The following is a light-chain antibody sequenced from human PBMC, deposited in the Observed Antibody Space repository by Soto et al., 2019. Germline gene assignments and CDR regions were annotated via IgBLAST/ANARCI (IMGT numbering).Light chain of an antibody. Sequence: EIVMTQSPATLSVSPGERATLSCRASHRVSSNLACYQQKPGQAPRLLIYRASIRDTDIPARYSGGGSGTDFTLTISGLQSEDFAIYYCQQYNNWPGTFGGGTKVEIK. CDR1: HRVSSN. V-gene: IGKV3-15*01. CDR2: RAS. J-gene: IGKJ4*01. CDR3: QQYNNWPGT.